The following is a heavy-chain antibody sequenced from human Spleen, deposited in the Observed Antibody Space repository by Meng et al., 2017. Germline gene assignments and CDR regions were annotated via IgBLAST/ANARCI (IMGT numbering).Heavy chain of an antibody. D-gene: IGHD6-19*01. V-gene: IGHV4-39*07. Sequence: SETLSLTCTVSGGSINSRNYYWAWVRQPPGKGLEWIGTIFYSGTTSYNPSLKSRVTISVDSSKNQFSLKLNSVTAADTAVYYCARDYSSGYFLSYDYWGRGTLVTVSS. CDR2: IFYSGTT. CDR1: GGSINSRNYY. CDR3: ARDYSSGYFLSYDY. J-gene: IGHJ4*02.